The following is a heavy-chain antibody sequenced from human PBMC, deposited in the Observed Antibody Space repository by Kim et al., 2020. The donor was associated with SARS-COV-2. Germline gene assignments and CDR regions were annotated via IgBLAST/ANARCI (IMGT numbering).Heavy chain of an antibody. D-gene: IGHD6-19*01. Sequence: SETLSLTCTVSGDSINSGLYYWAWIRQPPGKGLDWIGFVYHRGTTYYNPSLKSRVTISIDTSKNQFSLNLSSVTAADTAVYYFARGIAVAGIPDYWGLGT. CDR2: VYHRGTT. CDR1: GDSINSGLYY. CDR3: ARGIAVAGIPDY. V-gene: IGHV4-39*01. J-gene: IGHJ4*02.